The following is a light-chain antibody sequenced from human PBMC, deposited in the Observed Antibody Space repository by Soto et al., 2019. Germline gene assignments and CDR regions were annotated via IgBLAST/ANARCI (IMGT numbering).Light chain of an antibody. CDR1: SGHSSYA. V-gene: IGLV4-69*01. J-gene: IGLJ3*02. CDR2: VNSDGSH. Sequence: QPVLTQSPSASASLGASVKLTCTLSSGHSSYAIAWHQQQPEKGPLYLMKVNSDGSHSKGDGIPDRFSGSSSGAERYLTISSLQSEDEADYYCQTWGTGPWVFGGGTKVTVL. CDR3: QTWGTGPWV.